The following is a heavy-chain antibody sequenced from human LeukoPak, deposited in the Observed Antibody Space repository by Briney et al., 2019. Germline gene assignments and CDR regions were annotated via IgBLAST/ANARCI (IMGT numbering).Heavy chain of an antibody. CDR2: IYYSGST. V-gene: IGHV4-59*08. CDR3: ARHRQGSSGWSYFYYGMDV. J-gene: IGHJ6*02. D-gene: IGHD6-19*01. CDR1: GGSISSYY. Sequence: PSETLSLTCTVSGGSISSYYWSWIRQPPGKGLEWIGYIYYSGSTNYNPSLKSRVTISVDTSKNQFSLKLTSVTAADTAVYYCARHRQGSSGWSYFYYGMDVWGQGTTVTVSS.